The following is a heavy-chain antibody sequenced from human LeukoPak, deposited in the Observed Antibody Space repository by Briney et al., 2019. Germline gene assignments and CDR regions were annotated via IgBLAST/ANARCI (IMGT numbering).Heavy chain of an antibody. CDR2: ISGSGGST. J-gene: IGHJ4*02. V-gene: IGHV3-23*01. D-gene: IGHD3-16*02. Sequence: GGSLRLSCAASGFTFSSYAMSWVRQAPGKGLEWVSAISGSGGSTYYADSAKGRFTISRDNSKNTLYLQMNSLRAEDTAVYYCARIGYDYVWGSYHKRPDYWGQGTLVTVSS. CDR3: ARIGYDYVWGSYHKRPDY. CDR1: GFTFSSYA.